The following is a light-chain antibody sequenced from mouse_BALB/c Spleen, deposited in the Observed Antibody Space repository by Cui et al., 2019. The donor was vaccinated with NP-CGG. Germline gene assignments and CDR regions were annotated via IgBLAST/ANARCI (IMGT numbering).Light chain of an antibody. Sequence: QAVVTLEYALTTSPGETVTVTRRSSTGAVTTSNYTNWVQKKPDHFTGLIGGTNNRVPGVPARFSGSLIGDKAALTITGAQTEDEAIYFCALWYSNHWVFGGGTKLTVL. CDR2: GTN. CDR3: ALWYSNHWV. J-gene: IGLJ1*01. V-gene: IGLV1*01. CDR1: TGAVTTSNY.